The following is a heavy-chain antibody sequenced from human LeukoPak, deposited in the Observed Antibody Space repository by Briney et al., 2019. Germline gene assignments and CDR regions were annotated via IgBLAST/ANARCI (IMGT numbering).Heavy chain of an antibody. Sequence: GGSLRLSCAVSGFTFSSYSMNWVRQAPGKGLEWVSSISSSSSYIYYADSVKGRFTISRDSAKNSLYLQMNSLRAEDTAVYYCARDASRDGSIDYWGQGTLVTVSS. D-gene: IGHD2-2*01. CDR1: GFTFSSYS. CDR3: ARDASRDGSIDY. V-gene: IGHV3-21*01. J-gene: IGHJ4*02. CDR2: ISSSSSYI.